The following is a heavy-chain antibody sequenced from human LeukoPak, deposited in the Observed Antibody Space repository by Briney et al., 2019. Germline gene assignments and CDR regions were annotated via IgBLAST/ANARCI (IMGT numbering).Heavy chain of an antibody. J-gene: IGHJ3*02. CDR1: GYTLTELS. D-gene: IGHD1-26*01. CDR2: FDPEDGET. Sequence: RASVKVSCKVSGYTLTELSMHWVRQAPGKGLEWMGGFDPEDGETIYAQKFQGRVTMTEDTSTDTAYMELSSLRSEDTAVYYCATSASGTDGAFDIWGQGTMVTVPS. CDR3: ATSASGTDGAFDI. V-gene: IGHV1-24*01.